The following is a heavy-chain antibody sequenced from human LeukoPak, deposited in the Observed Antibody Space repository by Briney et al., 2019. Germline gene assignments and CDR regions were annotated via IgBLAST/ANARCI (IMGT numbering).Heavy chain of an antibody. V-gene: IGHV1-2*04. CDR1: GYTFTGYY. J-gene: IGHJ6*02. D-gene: IGHD1-26*01. CDR2: INPNSGGT. CDR3: AREDPSVGATVGMDV. Sequence: GASVKVSCKASGYTFTGYYMHWVRQAPGQGLEWMGWINPNSGGTNYAQKFQGWVTMTRDTSISTAYMELSRLRSDDTAVYYCAREDPSVGATVGMDVWGQGTTVTVSS.